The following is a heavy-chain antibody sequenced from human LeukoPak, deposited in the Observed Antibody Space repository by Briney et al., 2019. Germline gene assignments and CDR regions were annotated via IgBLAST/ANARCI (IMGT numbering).Heavy chain of an antibody. CDR1: GGSISSGSYY. CDR2: IYTSGST. CDR3: AKGGSSGYYYYFDY. V-gene: IGHV4-61*02. D-gene: IGHD3-22*01. Sequence: PSETLSLTCTVSGGSISSGSYYWSWIRQPAGKGLEWIGRIYTSGSTNYNPSLKSRVTISVDTSKNQFSLKLSSVTAADTAVYYCAKGGSSGYYYYFDYWGQGTLVTVSS. J-gene: IGHJ4*02.